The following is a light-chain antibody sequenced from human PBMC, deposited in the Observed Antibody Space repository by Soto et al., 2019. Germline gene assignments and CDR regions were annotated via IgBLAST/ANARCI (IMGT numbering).Light chain of an antibody. CDR2: VGTGGIVG. CDR3: GADHGSGNNFVEV. J-gene: IGLJ3*02. CDR1: SGYSDYK. V-gene: IGLV9-49*01. Sequence: QPVLTQPPSASVSLGASISVTLTCTLNSGYSDYKVDWCQQRPGKGPRFVMRVGTGGIVGSRGDGIPDRFSVLGSGLSRYLTIKNIQEEDETDFHCGADHGSGNNFVEVFGGGTKLTVL.